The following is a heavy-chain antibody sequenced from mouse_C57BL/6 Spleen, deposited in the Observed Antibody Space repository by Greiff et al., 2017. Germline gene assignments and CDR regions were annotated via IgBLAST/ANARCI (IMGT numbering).Heavy chain of an antibody. CDR1: GYSFTGYF. CDR3: ARGLSFDY. J-gene: IGHJ2*01. Sequence: EVQRVESGPELVKPGDSVKISCKASGYSFTGYFMNWVMQSHGKSLEWIGRINPYNGDTFYNQKFKGKATLTVDKSSSTAHMELRSLTSEDSAVYYCARGLSFDYWGQGTTLTVSS. D-gene: IGHD3-2*02. V-gene: IGHV1-20*01. CDR2: INPYNGDT.